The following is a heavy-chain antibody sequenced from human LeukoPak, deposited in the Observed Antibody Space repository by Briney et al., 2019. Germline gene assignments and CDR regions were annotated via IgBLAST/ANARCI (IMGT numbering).Heavy chain of an antibody. CDR2: ISYDGSNK. J-gene: IGHJ4*02. V-gene: IGHV3-30*18. D-gene: IGHD6-13*01. Sequence: PGGSLRLSCAASGFTFSSYGMHWVRQAPGKGLEWVAVISYDGSNKYYADSVKGRFTISRDNSKNTLYLQMNSLRAEDTAVYYCAKLTAAGIPIDYWGQGTLVTVSS. CDR1: GFTFSSYG. CDR3: AKLTAAGIPIDY.